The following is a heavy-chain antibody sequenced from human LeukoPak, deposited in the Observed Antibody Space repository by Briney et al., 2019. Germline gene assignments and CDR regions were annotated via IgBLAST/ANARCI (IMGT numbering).Heavy chain of an antibody. CDR3: ARVVPAAAGETTSFDY. J-gene: IGHJ4*02. V-gene: IGHV1-2*02. D-gene: IGHD6-13*01. CDR1: GYTFTGYY. Sequence: GASVKVSCKASGYTFTGYYMHWVRQAPGQGLEWMGWINSNSGGTNYAQKFQGRVTMTRDTSISTAYMELSRLRSDDTAVYYCARVVPAAAGETTSFDYWGQGTLVTVSS. CDR2: INSNSGGT.